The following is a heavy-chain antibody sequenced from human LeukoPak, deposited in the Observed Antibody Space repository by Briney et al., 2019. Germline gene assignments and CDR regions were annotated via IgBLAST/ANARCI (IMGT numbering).Heavy chain of an antibody. J-gene: IGHJ4*02. D-gene: IGHD3-3*01. V-gene: IGHV1-8*03. CDR2: MNPNSGNT. Sequence: ASVKVSCKASGGTFNNYAFSWVRQATGQGLEWMGWMNPNSGNTGYAQKFQGRVTITRNTSISTAYMELSSLRSEDTAVYYCARGSITIPGADYWGQGTLVTVSS. CDR1: GGTFNNYA. CDR3: ARGSITIPGADY.